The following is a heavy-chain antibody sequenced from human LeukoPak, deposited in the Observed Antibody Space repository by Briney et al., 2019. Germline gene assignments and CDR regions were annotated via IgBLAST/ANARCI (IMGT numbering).Heavy chain of an antibody. J-gene: IGHJ4*02. CDR2: FDPEDGET. CDR3: ATGTYYYDSSGYYR. D-gene: IGHD3-22*01. V-gene: IGHV1-24*01. Sequence: ASVKVSCKVSGYTLTELSIHWVRQAPGKGLEWMGGFDPEDGETIYAQKFQGRVTMTEDTSTDTAYMELSSLRSEDTAVYYCATGTYYYDSSGYYRWSQGTLVTVSS. CDR1: GYTLTELS.